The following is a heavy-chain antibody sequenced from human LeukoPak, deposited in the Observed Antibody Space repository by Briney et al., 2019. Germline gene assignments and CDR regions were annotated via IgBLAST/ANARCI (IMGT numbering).Heavy chain of an antibody. D-gene: IGHD3-10*01. CDR3: AKFFLPYLAGGTGSR. CDR1: RFTFITYA. V-gene: IGHV3-23*01. CDR2: ISDGGDST. J-gene: IGHJ4*02. Sequence: GGALRLSCAASRFTFITYAMSAVRQPPWMQLDGVSSISDGGDSTHYADSVEGRFTISRDNSKNTLYLQMNSWRAEDTALYYCAKFFLPYLAGGTGSRWGRGSLVTVSS.